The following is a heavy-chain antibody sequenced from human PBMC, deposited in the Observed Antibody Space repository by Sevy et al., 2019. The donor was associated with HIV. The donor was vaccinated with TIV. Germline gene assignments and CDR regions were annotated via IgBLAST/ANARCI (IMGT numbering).Heavy chain of an antibody. CDR1: GFTFSSYE. CDR2: ISNSGTSK. Sequence: GGSLRLSCAASGFTFSSYEKNWVRQAPGKGLEWVSCISNSGTSKYYADSVKGRFTISRDSPKNSLYLQMNSLRAEDTAVYYCARGPHYYYDSSAFFDYWGQGTLVTVSS. CDR3: ARGPHYYYDSSAFFDY. J-gene: IGHJ4*02. D-gene: IGHD3-22*01. V-gene: IGHV3-48*03.